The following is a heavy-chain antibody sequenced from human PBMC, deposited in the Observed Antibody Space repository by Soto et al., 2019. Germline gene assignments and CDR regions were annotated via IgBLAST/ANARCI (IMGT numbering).Heavy chain of an antibody. CDR3: ASAGTTYYYYGMDV. CDR1: GYRFASYW. V-gene: IGHV5-10-1*01. J-gene: IGHJ6*02. Sequence: ESLQVCCNGSGYRFASYWSIWVRQMPGKGLEWMGRIDPSDSYNNYSPSFQGHVTISADKSISTAYLQWRSLKASDTAMYYCASAGTTYYYYGMDVWGQGTTVTVSS. D-gene: IGHD1-7*01. CDR2: IDPSDSYN.